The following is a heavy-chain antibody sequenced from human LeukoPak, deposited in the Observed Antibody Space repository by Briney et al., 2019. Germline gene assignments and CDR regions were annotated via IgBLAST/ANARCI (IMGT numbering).Heavy chain of an antibody. CDR1: GFTFSNYW. V-gene: IGHV3-74*01. Sequence: GGSLRLSCAASGFTFSNYWMHWVRQAPGKGLVWVSRINTDGSSTTYADFVKGRFTISRDNAKNTLYLQMNSLRAEDTAVYYCATHGYSELRYFDWSTNEWGQGTLVTVSS. CDR2: INTDGSST. J-gene: IGHJ4*02. CDR3: ATHGYSELRYFDWSTNE. D-gene: IGHD3-9*01.